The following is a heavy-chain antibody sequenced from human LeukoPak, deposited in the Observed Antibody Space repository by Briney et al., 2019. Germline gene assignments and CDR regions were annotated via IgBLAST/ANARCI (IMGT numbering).Heavy chain of an antibody. CDR3: ARNMQQLVLYYFDY. CDR1: GGTFSSYA. D-gene: IGHD6-13*01. V-gene: IGHV1-69*04. J-gene: IGHJ4*02. CDR2: IIPILGIA. Sequence: SVKVSCKASGGTFSSYAISWVRQAPGQGLEWMGRIIPILGIANYAQKFQGRVTITADKSTSTAYMELSSLRSEDTAVYYCARNMQQLVLYYFDYWGQGTLVTVSS.